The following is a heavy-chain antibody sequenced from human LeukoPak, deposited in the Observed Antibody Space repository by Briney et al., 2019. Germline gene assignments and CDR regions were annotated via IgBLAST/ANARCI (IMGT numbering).Heavy chain of an antibody. J-gene: IGHJ5*02. CDR2: IYHSGST. D-gene: IGHD2-2*01. CDR3: ARGVPAAGSIRFDP. V-gene: IGHV4-4*02. CDR1: GGSITSGNW. Sequence: SETLSLTCAVSGGSITSGNWWSWVRQPPGKGLEWIGEIYHSGSTNYNPSLKSRVTISVDKSKNQFSLILNSVTAADAAVYYCARGVPAAGSIRFDPWGQGTLVTVSS.